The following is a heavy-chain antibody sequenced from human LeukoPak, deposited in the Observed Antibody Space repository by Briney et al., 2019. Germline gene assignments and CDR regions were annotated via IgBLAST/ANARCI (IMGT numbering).Heavy chain of an antibody. CDR3: ARERRYFDWLSHDAFDI. CDR2: IYYSGST. Sequence: SETLSLTCTVSGGSISSYYWSWIRQPPGKGLEWIGYIYYSGSTNYNPSLKSRVTISVDTSKNQFSLKLSSVTAADTAVCYCARERRYFDWLSHDAFDIWGQGTMVTVSS. V-gene: IGHV4-59*01. CDR1: GGSISSYY. D-gene: IGHD3-9*01. J-gene: IGHJ3*02.